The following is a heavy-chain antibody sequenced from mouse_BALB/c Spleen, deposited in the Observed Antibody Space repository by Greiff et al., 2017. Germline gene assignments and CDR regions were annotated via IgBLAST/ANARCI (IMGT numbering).Heavy chain of an antibody. Sequence: QVQLKQSGPELVKPGASVKISCKASGYAFSSSWMNWVKQRPGQGLEWIGRIYPGDGDTNYNGKFKGKATLTADKSSSTAYMQLSSLTSVDSAVYFCARWGYYGSSPLYAMDYWGQGTSVTVSS. V-gene: IGHV1-82*01. CDR2: IYPGDGDT. CDR1: GYAFSSSW. D-gene: IGHD1-1*01. CDR3: ARWGYYGSSPLYAMDY. J-gene: IGHJ4*01.